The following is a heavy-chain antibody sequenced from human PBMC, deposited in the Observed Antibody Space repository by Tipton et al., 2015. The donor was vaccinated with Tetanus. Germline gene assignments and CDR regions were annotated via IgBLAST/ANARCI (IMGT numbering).Heavy chain of an antibody. D-gene: IGHD7-27*01. CDR1: GGSIGSGGYY. Sequence: TLSLTCTVSGGSIGSGGYYWNWIRQLPGKGLEWIGYISYSGTIYSNPSLRSRVTISGDTSKNYFSLDVRSVTAADPAVYYCARGHPGANPHFFDYWGPGSLVIVPS. CDR3: ARGHPGANPHFFDY. J-gene: IGHJ4*02. CDR2: ISYSGTI. V-gene: IGHV4-31*03.